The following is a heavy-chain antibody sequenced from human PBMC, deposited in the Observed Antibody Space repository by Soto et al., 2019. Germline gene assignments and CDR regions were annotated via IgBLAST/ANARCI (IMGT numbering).Heavy chain of an antibody. Sequence: VSVKVSCKASGYTFTNYNINWVRQATGQGLEWMGWMNPNTGNTGYAEKFQGRVTMTRNSFINTAYMELSGLRSDDTAVYYCAREAASDPSFYYHYMDVWGKGTTVTVSS. J-gene: IGHJ6*03. CDR2: MNPNTGNT. V-gene: IGHV1-8*01. CDR1: GYTFTNYN. D-gene: IGHD6-25*01. CDR3: AREAASDPSFYYHYMDV.